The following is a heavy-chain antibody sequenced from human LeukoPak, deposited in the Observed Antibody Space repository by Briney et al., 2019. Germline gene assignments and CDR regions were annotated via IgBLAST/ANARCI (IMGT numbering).Heavy chain of an antibody. CDR3: ARGGGVVSLAETYLDY. D-gene: IGHD2-15*01. CDR2: IYSGGST. V-gene: IGHV3-53*01. CDR1: GFTVSSNY. J-gene: IGHJ4*02. Sequence: GGSLRLSCAASGFTVSSNYMSWVRQAPGKGLEWVSVIYSGGSTYYADSVKGRFTISRDNSKNTLYLQMNSLRAEDTAVYYCARGGGVVSLAETYLDYWGQGTLVAVSS.